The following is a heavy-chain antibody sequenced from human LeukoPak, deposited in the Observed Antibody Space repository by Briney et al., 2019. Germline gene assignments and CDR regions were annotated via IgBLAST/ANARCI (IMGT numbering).Heavy chain of an antibody. CDR2: ISRSGEST. Sequence: PGGTLRLSCAASGLTFSGFAMSWIRQAPGKGLEWVSSISRSGESTFYADSVRGRFTISRDNSKNTVSLQMESLRAEDTALYYCAKDYAVGSIDYWGQGTLVTVSS. D-gene: IGHD3-16*01. CDR1: GLTFSGFA. J-gene: IGHJ4*02. CDR3: AKDYAVGSIDY. V-gene: IGHV3-23*01.